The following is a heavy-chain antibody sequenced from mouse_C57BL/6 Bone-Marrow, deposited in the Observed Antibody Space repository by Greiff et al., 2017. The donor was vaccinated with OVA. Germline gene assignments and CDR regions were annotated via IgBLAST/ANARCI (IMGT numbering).Heavy chain of an antibody. Sequence: QVQLQQSGAELVRPGASVKLSCKASGYTLTDYYINWVKQRPGQGLEWIARIYPGSGNTYYNEKFKGKATLTAEKSSSTAYLQLSSLTSEDSAVDFCARYTTAVYAMDYWGQGTSVTVSS. CDR2: IYPGSGNT. V-gene: IGHV1-76*01. J-gene: IGHJ4*01. CDR1: GYTLTDYY. CDR3: ARYTTAVYAMDY. D-gene: IGHD1-2*01.